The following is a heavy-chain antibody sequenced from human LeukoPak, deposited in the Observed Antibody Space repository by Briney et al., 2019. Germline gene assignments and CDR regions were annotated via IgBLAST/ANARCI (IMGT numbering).Heavy chain of an antibody. V-gene: IGHV3-21*01. CDR2: ISNSGDYI. Sequence: GGSLRLSCTVSGFTFSSFTMTWVRQGPGKGLEWVASISNSGDYISYADSLRGRFTISRDNAKNSLFLQMSSLRAEDTAVYYCARAGYSYGYDYWGQGTLVTVSS. J-gene: IGHJ4*02. CDR3: ARAGYSYGYDY. CDR1: GFTFSSFT. D-gene: IGHD5-18*01.